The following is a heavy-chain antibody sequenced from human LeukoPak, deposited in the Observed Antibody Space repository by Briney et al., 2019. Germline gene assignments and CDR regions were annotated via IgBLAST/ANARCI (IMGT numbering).Heavy chain of an antibody. V-gene: IGHV1-8*01. D-gene: IGHD6-19*01. Sequence: GASVKVSCTASGYTFTSYDVNWVRQATGQGLEWMGWMNPNSGNTGYAQKFQGRVTMTRNTSISTAYMELSSLRSEGTAVYYCATSGWYFDYWGQGTLVTVSS. CDR3: ATSGWYFDY. J-gene: IGHJ4*02. CDR1: GYTFTSYD. CDR2: MNPNSGNT.